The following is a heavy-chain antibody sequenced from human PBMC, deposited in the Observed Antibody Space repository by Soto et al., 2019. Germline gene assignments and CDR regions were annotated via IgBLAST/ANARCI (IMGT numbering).Heavy chain of an antibody. CDR2: IYPGDSNT. CDR1: GYSFTNYW. J-gene: IGHJ4*02. CDR3: ARQGFCSSTSCYTVDY. V-gene: IGHV5-51*01. Sequence: GESLKISCKGSGYSFTNYWIGWVRQMPGKGLEWMGIIYPGDSNTRYSPSFQGQVTISADKSISTAYLQWSSLKASDTAMYYCARQGFCSSTSCYTVDYWGQGTRVTVSS. D-gene: IGHD2-2*02.